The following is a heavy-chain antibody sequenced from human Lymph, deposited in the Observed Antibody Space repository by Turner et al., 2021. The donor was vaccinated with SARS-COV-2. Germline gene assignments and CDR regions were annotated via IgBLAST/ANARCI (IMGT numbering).Heavy chain of an antibody. J-gene: IGHJ6*02. CDR3: ARDVERYNDFWSGYSGGYGLDV. V-gene: IGHV1-2*02. CDR1: GYTFTRSY. CDR2: INPNSGGT. D-gene: IGHD3-3*01. Sequence: QVQLVQSGAEAKKPGASVKVSCKASGYTFTRSYMHWVRQAPGQGVEWMGWINPNSGGTNYAQKFQGRVTMTRDTSISTAYMELSRLRSDDTAVYYCARDVERYNDFWSGYSGGYGLDVWGQGTTVTVSS.